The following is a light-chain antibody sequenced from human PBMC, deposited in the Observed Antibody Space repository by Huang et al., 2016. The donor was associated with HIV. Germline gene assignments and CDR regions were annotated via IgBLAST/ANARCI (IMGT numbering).Light chain of an antibody. V-gene: IGKV1-39*01. CDR3: QQSYGALSS. J-gene: IGKJ5*01. CDR2: SAS. CDR1: QSVGTY. Sequence: IQMTQSPTPLSASVGDRVFISCRTSQSVGTYLNWYQQKPGKAPKLLISSASTLHSGVPSRFSGGGSGTVFTLTIRGLQFDDFATYFCQQSYGALSSFGPGTRL.